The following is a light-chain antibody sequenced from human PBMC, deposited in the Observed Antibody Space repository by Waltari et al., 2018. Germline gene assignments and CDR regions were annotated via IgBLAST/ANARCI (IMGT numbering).Light chain of an antibody. CDR3: QAWGTGIVV. CDR2: LNSDGSH. J-gene: IGLJ2*01. Sequence: QLVLTQSPSASASLGASVKLTCTLSSGHSSYAIAWHQQQPEKGPRYLMKLNSDGSHSNGDGIPDRFSCSSSGAERYLTISSLQSEDEADYYCQAWGTGIVVFGGGTKLTVL. CDR1: SGHSSYA. V-gene: IGLV4-69*01.